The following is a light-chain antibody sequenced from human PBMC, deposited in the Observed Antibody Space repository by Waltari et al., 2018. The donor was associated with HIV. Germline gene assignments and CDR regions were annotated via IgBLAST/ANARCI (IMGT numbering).Light chain of an antibody. V-gene: IGLV1-40*01. CDR3: QSYDSSLRGYV. Sequence: QSVLTQPPSVSDAPRHRLTISCPRRTPNLRDAYHVTRYQRLPGTAPKLLIYGNNNRPSGVPDRFSGSKSGTSASLAITGLQAEDEADYYCQSYDSSLRGYVFGTGTKVTVL. J-gene: IGLJ1*01. CDR2: GNN. CDR1: TPNLRDAYH.